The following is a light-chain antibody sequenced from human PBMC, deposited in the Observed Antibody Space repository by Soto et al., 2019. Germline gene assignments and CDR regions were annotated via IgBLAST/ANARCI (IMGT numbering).Light chain of an antibody. CDR2: AAS. Sequence: DIQMTQSPSSLSASGGDRVAITCRASQTISGFLNWYQQKPGEAPKLLIYAASTLQSGVPSRFSGSGSGTDFTLTISSLQPEDFATYYCQQSYIAPLTFGPGTKVDIK. CDR3: QQSYIAPLT. J-gene: IGKJ3*01. CDR1: QTISGF. V-gene: IGKV1-39*01.